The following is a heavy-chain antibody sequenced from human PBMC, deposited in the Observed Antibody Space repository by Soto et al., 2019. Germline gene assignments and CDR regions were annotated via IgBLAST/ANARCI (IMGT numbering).Heavy chain of an antibody. CDR1: GGSISRSSYY. J-gene: IGHJ5*02. V-gene: IGHV4-39*01. Sequence: QLQLQESGLGLVKPSEILSLSCSVSGGSISRSSYYWAWVRQPPGKGLEWIGTIHYTGDTYYNSSLRSRLTMSVDTSENQFSLRLSSITASDTAVYYCARRPVASGILWFDPWGQGTLVTVSS. CDR3: ARRPVASGILWFDP. CDR2: IHYTGDT. D-gene: IGHD6-13*01.